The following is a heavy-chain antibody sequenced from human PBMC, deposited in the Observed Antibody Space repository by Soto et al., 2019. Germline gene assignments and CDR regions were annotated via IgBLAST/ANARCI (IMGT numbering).Heavy chain of an antibody. CDR1: GYTFTSYR. Sequence: QVQLVQSGPEVKKPGASVKVSCKTSGYTFTSYRIAWVRQAPGQGLEWMGWISTYKGNTNYAQKFQGRVTMTTDTSTSTAYMELRSLRSDDTAVYYCATRSPAFDYWGQRTLVTVSS. V-gene: IGHV1-18*01. CDR2: ISTYKGNT. J-gene: IGHJ4*02. CDR3: ATRSPAFDY.